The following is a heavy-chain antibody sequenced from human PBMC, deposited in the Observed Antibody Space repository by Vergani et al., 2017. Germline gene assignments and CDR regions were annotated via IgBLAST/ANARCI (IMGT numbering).Heavy chain of an antibody. CDR3: AKTVVVAAHGRKFDY. D-gene: IGHD2-15*01. CDR1: GFTFNQYG. V-gene: IGHV3-33*06. CDR2: TWYDGNNK. Sequence: QVQLVESGGGVVQPGRSLRLSCAASGFTFNQYGMHWVRQAPGKGLEWVAVTWYDGNNKQYADSVKGRFTISRDNSKSTMYLQMNSLRAEDTAVYYCAKTVVVAAHGRKFDYWGQGTLVTVSS. J-gene: IGHJ4*02.